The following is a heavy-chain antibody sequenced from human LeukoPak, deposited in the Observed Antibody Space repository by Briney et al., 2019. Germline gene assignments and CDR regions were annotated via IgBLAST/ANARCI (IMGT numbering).Heavy chain of an antibody. Sequence: TGGSLRLSCAASGFTVSSNYMSWFRQAPGKGLEWVSVIYSGGSTYYADSVKGRFTISRDNSKNTLYLQMNSLRAEDTAVYYCARNGYSYGYYYYGMDVWGQGTAVTVSS. D-gene: IGHD5-18*01. CDR2: IYSGGST. CDR3: ARNGYSYGYYYYGMDV. J-gene: IGHJ6*02. CDR1: GFTVSSNY. V-gene: IGHV3-66*01.